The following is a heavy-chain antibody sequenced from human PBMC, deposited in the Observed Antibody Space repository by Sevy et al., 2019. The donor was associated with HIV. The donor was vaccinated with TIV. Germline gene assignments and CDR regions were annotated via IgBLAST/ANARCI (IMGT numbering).Heavy chain of an antibody. D-gene: IGHD3-22*01. CDR2: IKSETDGATT. Sequence: GGSLRLSCAASGFTFNNAWMHWGRQAPGRGLEWIGRIKSETDGATTDYAAPVKGRFTISRDDSKDTLYLQMNSLLAEDTAVYYCWDTNDSGPWDYWGRGTLVTVSS. V-gene: IGHV3-15*01. J-gene: IGHJ4*02. CDR1: GFTFNNAW. CDR3: WDTNDSGPWDY.